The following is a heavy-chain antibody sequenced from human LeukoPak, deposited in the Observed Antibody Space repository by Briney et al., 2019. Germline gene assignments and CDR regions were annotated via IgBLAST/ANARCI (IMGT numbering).Heavy chain of an antibody. CDR2: ITNSGSTI. J-gene: IGHJ4*02. Sequence: TGGSLRLSCAASGFTFSSYEMNWVRQAPGKGLEWVSYITNSGSTIYYADSVKGRFTISRDNAKNSLYLQMNSLRAEDTAVYYCARSIAAPYYFDYWGRGTLVTVSS. CDR1: GFTFSSYE. D-gene: IGHD6-13*01. V-gene: IGHV3-48*03. CDR3: ARSIAAPYYFDY.